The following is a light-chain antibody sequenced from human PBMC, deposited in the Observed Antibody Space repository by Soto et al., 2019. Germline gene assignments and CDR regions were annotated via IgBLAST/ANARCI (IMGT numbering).Light chain of an antibody. CDR1: QSVSSN. CDR2: GAS. CDR3: QPYSTCPPLT. Sequence: RSLWPGERSTLCCRVSQSVSSNFVCYQQKPGQAPRLLIYGASTRATGIPVRFSGSGSGTEFTLAISSLHSEDFSVYYCQPYSTCPPLTFGGGTKVDIK. V-gene: IGKV3-15*01. J-gene: IGKJ4*01.